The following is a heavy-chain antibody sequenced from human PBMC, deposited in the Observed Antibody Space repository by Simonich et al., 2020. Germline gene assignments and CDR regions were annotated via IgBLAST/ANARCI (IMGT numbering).Heavy chain of an antibody. CDR2: INHSGST. CDR3: ARHLQLGPFDY. Sequence: QVQLQQWGAGLLKPSETLSLTCAVYGGSFSVYYWSWIRQPPGKGLEWIGEINHSGSTNSNPSLKSRGTISVDTSKNQFSLKLSSVTAADTAVYYCARHLQLGPFDYWGQGTLVTVSS. V-gene: IGHV4-34*01. CDR1: GGSFSVYY. D-gene: IGHD1-1*01. J-gene: IGHJ4*02.